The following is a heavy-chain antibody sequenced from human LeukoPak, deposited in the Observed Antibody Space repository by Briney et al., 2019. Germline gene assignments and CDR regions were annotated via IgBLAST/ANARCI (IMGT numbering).Heavy chain of an antibody. CDR2: INPHSGGT. V-gene: IGHV1-2*02. Sequence: GASVKVSYKASGYTFTGYYMHWVRQAPGLGLEWMGWINPHSGGTSYAQKFQGRVTMTRDTSISTAYMELTRLTSDDTGVYYCARGPQYGSDWNFRRVIDYWGQGTLVTVSS. CDR1: GYTFTGYY. D-gene: IGHD6-19*01. J-gene: IGHJ4*02. CDR3: ARGPQYGSDWNFRRVIDY.